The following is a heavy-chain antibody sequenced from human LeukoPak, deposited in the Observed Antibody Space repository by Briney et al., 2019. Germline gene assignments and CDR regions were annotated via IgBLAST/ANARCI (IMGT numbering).Heavy chain of an antibody. CDR3: ARGYSSGWYGNYYYMDV. CDR1: GYTFTGYY. Sequence: ASVKVSCKASGYTFTGYYMHWVRQAPGQGLEWMGWMNPNSGNTGYAQKFQGRVTITRNTSISTAYMELSSLRSEDTAVYYCARGYSSGWYGNYYYMDVWGKGTTVTVSS. V-gene: IGHV1-8*03. D-gene: IGHD6-13*01. CDR2: MNPNSGNT. J-gene: IGHJ6*03.